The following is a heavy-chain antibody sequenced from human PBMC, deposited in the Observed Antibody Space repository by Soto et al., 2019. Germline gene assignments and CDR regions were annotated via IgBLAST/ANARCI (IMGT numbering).Heavy chain of an antibody. Sequence: SETLSLTCTVSGGSIGTYYWSWIRQPPGKGLEWIGYIYYRGNTDYNPSLKSRVTISLDTPKNQFSLKLSSVTAADTAVYYCARHPGYYDILTGYTTYYIDYWGQGILVTGSS. V-gene: IGHV4-59*08. CDR3: ARHPGYYDILTGYTTYYIDY. J-gene: IGHJ4*02. CDR2: IYYRGNT. CDR1: GGSIGTYY. D-gene: IGHD3-9*01.